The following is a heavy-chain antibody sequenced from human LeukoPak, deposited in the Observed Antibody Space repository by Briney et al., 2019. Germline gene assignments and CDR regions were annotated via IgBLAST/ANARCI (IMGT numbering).Heavy chain of an antibody. J-gene: IGHJ2*01. V-gene: IGHV3-13*01. CDR1: GLTFSSYD. CDR2: IGTAGDT. CDR3: ARVRKYSGYYSWYFDL. Sequence: PEGSLRLSCAASGLTFSSYDMHWVRQATGKGLEWVSAIGTAGDTYYPGSVKGRFTISRENAKNSLYLQMNSLRAGDTAVYYCARVRKYSGYYSWYFDLWGRGTLVTVSS. D-gene: IGHD5-12*01.